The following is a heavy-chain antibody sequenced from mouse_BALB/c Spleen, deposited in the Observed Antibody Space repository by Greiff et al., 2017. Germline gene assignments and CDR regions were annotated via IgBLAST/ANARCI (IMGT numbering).Heavy chain of an antibody. CDR2: IDPENGNT. J-gene: IGHJ4*01. CDR1: GFNITDYY. CDR3: ARRGDAMDY. V-gene: IGHV14-1*02. Sequence: EVQLQQSGAELVRPGALVKLSCKASGFNITDYYMHWVKQRPEQGLEWIGWIDPENGNTIYDPKFQGKASITADTSSNTAYLQLSSLTSEDTAVYYCARRGDAMDYWGQGTPVTVSS.